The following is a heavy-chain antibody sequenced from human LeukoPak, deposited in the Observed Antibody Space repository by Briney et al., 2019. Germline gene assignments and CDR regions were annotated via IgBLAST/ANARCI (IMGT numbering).Heavy chain of an antibody. J-gene: IGHJ3*02. Sequence: KPSETLSLTCIVSAGSVSTIDYYWAWIRLPPGKGLEWIGSLSYTGGPFYNASLKGRATISVDHSKNQFFLSLTSVTAADSAVYYCARACGYKYGIFDIWGQATMVIVSS. CDR1: AGSVSTIDYY. CDR2: LSYTGGP. CDR3: ARACGYKYGIFDI. D-gene: IGHD5-18*01. V-gene: IGHV4-39*07.